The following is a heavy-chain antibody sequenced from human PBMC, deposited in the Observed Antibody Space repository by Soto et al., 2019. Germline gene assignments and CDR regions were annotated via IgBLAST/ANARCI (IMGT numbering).Heavy chain of an antibody. V-gene: IGHV4-30-4*01. CDR3: ARARRNFRQLWTSNWFDP. D-gene: IGHD5-18*01. Sequence: SETLSLTCTVSGGSISSGDYYWSWIRQPPGKGLEWIGYIYYSGSTYYNPSLKSRVTISVDTSKNQFSLKLSSVTAADTAVYYCARARRNFRQLWTSNWFDPWGQGTLVTVSS. CDR2: IYYSGST. J-gene: IGHJ5*02. CDR1: GGSISSGDYY.